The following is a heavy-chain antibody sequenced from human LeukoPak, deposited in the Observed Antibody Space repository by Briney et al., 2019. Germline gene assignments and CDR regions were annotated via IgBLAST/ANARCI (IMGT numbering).Heavy chain of an antibody. CDR2: IYSGGST. J-gene: IGHJ1*01. D-gene: IGHD2-15*01. CDR1: GFTVSSNY. CDR3: ARDRYCSGGSCRYFQH. V-gene: IGHV3-66*01. Sequence: GGSLRLSCAASGFTVSSNYMSWVRQAPGKGLEWVSVIYSGGSTYYADSVKGRFTISRDNAKNSLYLQMNSLRDEDTAVYYCARDRYCSGGSCRYFQHWGQGTLVTVSS.